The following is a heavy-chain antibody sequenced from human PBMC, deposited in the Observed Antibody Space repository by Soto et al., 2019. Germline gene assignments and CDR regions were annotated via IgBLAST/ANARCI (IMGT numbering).Heavy chain of an antibody. D-gene: IGHD3-9*01. CDR2: ISYDGSNK. V-gene: IGHV3-30*18. CDR3: AKDSYVLRYFDWSTLGAFDI. Sequence: PGGSLRLSCAASGFTFSSYGMHWVRQAPGKGLEWVAVISYDGSNKYYADSVKGRFTISRDNSKNTLYLQMNSLRAEDTAVYYCAKDSYVLRYFDWSTLGAFDIWGQGTMVTVSS. J-gene: IGHJ3*02. CDR1: GFTFSSYG.